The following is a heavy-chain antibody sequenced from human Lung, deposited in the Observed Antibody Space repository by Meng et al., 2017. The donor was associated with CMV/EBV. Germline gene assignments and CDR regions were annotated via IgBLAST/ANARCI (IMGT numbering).Heavy chain of an antibody. J-gene: IGHJ4*02. CDR2: IHPHRGEA. V-gene: IGHV1-2*02. CDR3: VRDNNWGSDY. Sequence: ASVKVSCKASGYTFTAHYFHSLRQAPGQELEWMGWIHPHRGEANYAQQFQGRVTLSRDTSINKGYMELTRLTSDDTAVYYCVRDNNWGSDYWGQETLVTVSS. D-gene: IGHD7-27*01. CDR1: GYTFTAHY.